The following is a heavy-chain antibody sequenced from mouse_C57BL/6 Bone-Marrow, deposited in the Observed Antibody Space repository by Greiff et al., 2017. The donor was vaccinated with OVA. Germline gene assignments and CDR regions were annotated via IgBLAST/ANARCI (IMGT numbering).Heavy chain of an antibody. V-gene: IGHV1-53*01. J-gene: IGHJ1*03. CDR1: GYTFTSYW. CDR2: IDPSNGGT. Sequence: QVQLQQPGTELVKPGASVKLSCKASGYTFTSYWMHWVKQRPVQGLEWIGNIDPSNGGTHYNEKFKSKATLTVDKSSSTAYMQLSSLTSEDSAVYYGARGFITTVVAHWYFDVWGTGTTVTVSS. CDR3: ARGFITTVVAHWYFDV. D-gene: IGHD1-1*01.